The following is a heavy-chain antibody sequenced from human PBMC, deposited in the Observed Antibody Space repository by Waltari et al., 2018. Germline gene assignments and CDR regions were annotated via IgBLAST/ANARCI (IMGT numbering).Heavy chain of an antibody. CDR1: GYSISSGYY. Sequence: QVQLQESGPGLVKPSETLSLTCAVSGYSISSGYYWGWIRQPPWQGLEWTWSLVHSGLTNDNPVLESRVTIAVDTSKNPSPQKLSSDATGDTAVYYCAREPRCTAMVRGVTFDYWGQGSLVTVSS. CDR3: AREPRCTAMVRGVTFDY. CDR2: LVHSGLT. J-gene: IGHJ4*02. D-gene: IGHD5-18*01. V-gene: IGHV4-38-2*02.